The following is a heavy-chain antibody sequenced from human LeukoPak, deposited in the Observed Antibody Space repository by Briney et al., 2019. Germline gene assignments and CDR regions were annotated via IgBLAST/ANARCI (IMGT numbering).Heavy chain of an antibody. D-gene: IGHD2-15*01. Sequence: SETLSLTCSVSGQSVSEYYWTWMRQPPGKGLEWIGETNHNHGSKYNPSLNSRATISLDTSKNQFSLSLHSVTAADSAVYYCAREDYYFDSWGQGTLVAVSS. V-gene: IGHV4-34*01. J-gene: IGHJ4*02. CDR2: TNHNHGS. CDR1: GQSVSEYY. CDR3: AREDYYFDS.